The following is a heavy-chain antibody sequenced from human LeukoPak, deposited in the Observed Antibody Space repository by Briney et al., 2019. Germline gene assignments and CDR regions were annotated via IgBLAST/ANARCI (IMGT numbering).Heavy chain of an antibody. V-gene: IGHV2-5*01. CDR3: AHSLGSGYYDSTSCVNRFDP. Sequence: ESGPTLVKPTQTLTLTCSFSGFSLSTSGVGVGWIRQPPGKALEWLALIYWNDDKRYSPSLKNRLTITTDPSANQVVLTMTNMDPVNTATYFCAHSLGSGYYDSTSCVNRFDPWGQRTLVTDSS. D-gene: IGHD2-2*01. CDR1: GFSLSTSGVG. CDR2: IYWNDDK. J-gene: IGHJ5*02.